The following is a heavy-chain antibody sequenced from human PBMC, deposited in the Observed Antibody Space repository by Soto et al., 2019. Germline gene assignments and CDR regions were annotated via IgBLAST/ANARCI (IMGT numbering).Heavy chain of an antibody. D-gene: IGHD3-16*01. CDR1: GGTFSKYA. CDR2: IIPIYGTT. Sequence: QVQLVQSGAEVKKPGSSVKVSCKASGGTFSKYAITWVRQAPGQGLEWMGGIIPIYGTTNFAQKIQGRVTISADESTSTAYMELSSLRSDDTAVYYCAGALPLGDLFLISDIWGQGTMVTVSS. J-gene: IGHJ3*02. CDR3: AGALPLGDLFLISDI. V-gene: IGHV1-69*01.